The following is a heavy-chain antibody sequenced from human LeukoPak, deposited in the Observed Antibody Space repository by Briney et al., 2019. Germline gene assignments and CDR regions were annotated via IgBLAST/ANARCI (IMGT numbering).Heavy chain of an antibody. CDR3: ARMTAAMIDDWFDP. CDR1: GGSISSYY. CDR2: IYYSGST. V-gene: IGHV4-59*01. Sequence: PSETLSLTCTVSGGSISSYYWSWIRQPPGKGPEWIGYIYYSGSTNYNPSLKSRVTISVDTSKNQFSLKLSSVTAADTAVYYCARMTAAMIDDWFDPWGQGTLVTVSS. D-gene: IGHD2-2*01. J-gene: IGHJ5*02.